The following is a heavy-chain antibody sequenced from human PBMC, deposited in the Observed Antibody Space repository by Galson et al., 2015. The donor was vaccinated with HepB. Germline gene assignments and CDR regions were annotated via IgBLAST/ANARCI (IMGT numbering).Heavy chain of an antibody. V-gene: IGHV2-5*02. CDR2: IYWDDDK. J-gene: IGHJ4*02. CDR1: GFSLSTREVG. CDR3: AQSLGYYGSGRDYDH. Sequence: PALVKPTQTLTLTCTLSGFSLSTREVGVGWIRQPPGKALEWLALIYWDDDKGYRPSLKNRLTITKETSKNQVVLTMTNMDPVDTATYYCAQSLGYYGSGRDYDHWGQGILVTVSS. D-gene: IGHD3-10*01.